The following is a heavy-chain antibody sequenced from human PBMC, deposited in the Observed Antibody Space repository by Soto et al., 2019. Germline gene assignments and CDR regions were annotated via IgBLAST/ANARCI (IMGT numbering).Heavy chain of an antibody. J-gene: IGHJ6*02. V-gene: IGHV3-30*18. CDR2: ISYDGSNK. CDR3: AKGPTGYGPLGVYYGMAV. Sequence: QVQLVESGGGVVQPGRSLRLSCAASGFTFSSYGMHWVRQAPGKGLEWVAVISYDGSNKYYADSVKGRFTISRDNSKNTLYLERNSLRAEDTAVYYCAKGPTGYGPLGVYYGMAVWGQGSTVTAFS. D-gene: IGHD5-18*01. CDR1: GFTFSSYG.